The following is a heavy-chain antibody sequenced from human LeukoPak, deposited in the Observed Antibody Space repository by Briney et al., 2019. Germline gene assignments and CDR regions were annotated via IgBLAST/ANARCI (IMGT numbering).Heavy chain of an antibody. Sequence: ASVKVSCKASGYTFTSYDINWVRQATGQGLEWMGWMNPNSGNTGYAQKFQGRVTITRNTSISTAYMEPSSLRSEDTAVYYCARAQYCSSTSCSGDNWFDPWGQGTLVTVSS. CDR3: ARAQYCSSTSCSGDNWFDP. CDR2: MNPNSGNT. V-gene: IGHV1-8*03. J-gene: IGHJ5*02. CDR1: GYTFTSYD. D-gene: IGHD2-2*01.